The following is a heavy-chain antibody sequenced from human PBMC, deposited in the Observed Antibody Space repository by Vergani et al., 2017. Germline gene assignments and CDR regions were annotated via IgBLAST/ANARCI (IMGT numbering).Heavy chain of an antibody. Sequence: QVQLVPSGAEVKKPGASVKVSCKASGYTFTSYGISWVRQAPGQGLEWMGWISAYNGNTKYSQKFQGRVTITRDTSASTAYMELSSLRSEDTAVYYCARGRSAAIVSWFDPWGQGTLVTVSS. V-gene: IGHV1-18*01. CDR2: ISAYNGNT. D-gene: IGHD2-2*01. CDR3: ARGRSAAIVSWFDP. CDR1: GYTFTSYG. J-gene: IGHJ5*02.